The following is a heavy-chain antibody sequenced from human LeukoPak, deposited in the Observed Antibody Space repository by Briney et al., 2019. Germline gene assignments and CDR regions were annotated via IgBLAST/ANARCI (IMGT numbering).Heavy chain of an antibody. J-gene: IGHJ4*02. CDR2: ISSSGSTI. CDR3: ARDRDSSGWFDY. CDR1: GFTFSDYY. D-gene: IGHD6-19*01. Sequence: GGSLGLSCAASGFTFSDYYMSWIRQAPGKGLEWVSYISSSGSTIYYADSVKGRFTISRGNAKNSLYLQMNSLRAEDTAVYYCARDRDSSGWFDYWGQGTLVTVSS. V-gene: IGHV3-11*01.